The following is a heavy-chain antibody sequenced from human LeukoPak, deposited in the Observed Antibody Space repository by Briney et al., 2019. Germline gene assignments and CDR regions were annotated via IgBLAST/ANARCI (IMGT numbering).Heavy chain of an antibody. CDR2: INPSGGST. J-gene: IGHJ6*02. CDR3: ARAGNWFGELLFRPAYYYYGMDV. CDR1: GYTFTGYY. Sequence: ASVKVSCKASGYTFTGYYMHWLRQAPGQGLEWMGIINPSGGSTSYAQKFQGRVTMTRDTSTSTVYMELSSLRSEDTAVYYCARAGNWFGELLFRPAYYYYGMDVWGQGTTVTVSS. V-gene: IGHV1-46*01. D-gene: IGHD3-10*01.